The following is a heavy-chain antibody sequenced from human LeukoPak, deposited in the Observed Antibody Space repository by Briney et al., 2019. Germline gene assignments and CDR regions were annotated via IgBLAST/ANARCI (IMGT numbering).Heavy chain of an antibody. CDR2: IYYSGST. V-gene: IGHV4-30-4*01. Sequence: SQTLSLTCTVSGGSISSGGYYWSWIRQPPGKGLEWIGYIYYSGSTYYNPSLESRVTISVDTSKNQFSLKLSSVTAADTTVYYCAREPDWGYYGMDVWGQGTTVTVSS. CDR3: AREPDWGYYGMDV. CDR1: GGSISSGGYY. J-gene: IGHJ6*02. D-gene: IGHD7-27*01.